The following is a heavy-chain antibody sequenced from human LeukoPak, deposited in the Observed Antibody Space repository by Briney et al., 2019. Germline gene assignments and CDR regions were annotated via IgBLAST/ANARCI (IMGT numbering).Heavy chain of an antibody. CDR3: ARDKRLRLGELSSPFDY. CDR2: ISSSSSYI. J-gene: IGHJ4*02. CDR1: GFTFSSYS. V-gene: IGHV3-21*01. Sequence: GGSLRLSCAASGFTFSSYSMNWVRQAPGKGLEWVSSISSSSSYIYYADSVKGRFTISRDNAKNSLYLQMNSLRAEDTAVYYCARDKRLRLGELSSPFDYWGQGTLVTVSS. D-gene: IGHD3-16*02.